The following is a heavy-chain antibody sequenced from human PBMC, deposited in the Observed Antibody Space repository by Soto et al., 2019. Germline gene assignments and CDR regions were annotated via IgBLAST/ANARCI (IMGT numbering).Heavy chain of an antibody. CDR3: VVVAVNDAFDI. CDR1: GYSISSSSW. Sequence: PLEILSLTCAVSGYSISSSSWWGWIRQPPGKGLEWIGYIYYSGSTYYNPSLKSRVTMSVDTSKNQFSLKLSSVTAVDTAVYYAVVVAVNDAFDIWGQGTMVTVSS. D-gene: IGHD2-15*01. J-gene: IGHJ3*02. CDR2: IYYSGST. V-gene: IGHV4-28*01.